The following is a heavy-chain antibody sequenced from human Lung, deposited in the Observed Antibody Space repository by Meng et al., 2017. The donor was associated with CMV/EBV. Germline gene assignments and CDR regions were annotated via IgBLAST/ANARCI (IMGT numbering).Heavy chain of an antibody. CDR1: GYTFTGYY. CDR2: INPKSGGT. J-gene: IGHJ6*01. D-gene: IGHD2-2*01. Sequence: SVKVSCXASGYTFTGYYMHWVRQAPGQGLEWMGWINPKSGGTNYAQKLQGRVTLTRDTSISTTYMDLSSLTSDDTAVYYCARDRRSSTDLYYGLDVWGQGTTVTVSS. V-gene: IGHV1-2*02. CDR3: ARDRRSSTDLYYGLDV.